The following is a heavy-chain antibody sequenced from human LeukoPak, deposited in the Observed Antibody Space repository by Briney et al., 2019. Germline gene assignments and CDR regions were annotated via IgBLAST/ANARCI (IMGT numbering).Heavy chain of an antibody. Sequence: RPSETLSLTCTVSRASISNFYWSWVRQPAGKGLEWVGHVFTSGTTNYNPSLKSRVTMSIDTSKNQFSLKLSSVTAADTAVYYCARTRYGSGSYTFLDYWGQGTLVTVSS. J-gene: IGHJ4*02. CDR1: RASISNFY. CDR2: VFTSGTT. D-gene: IGHD3-10*01. CDR3: ARTRYGSGSYTFLDY. V-gene: IGHV4-4*07.